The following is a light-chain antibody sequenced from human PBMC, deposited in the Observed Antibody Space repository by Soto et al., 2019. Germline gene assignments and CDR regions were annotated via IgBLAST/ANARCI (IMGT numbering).Light chain of an antibody. CDR1: SSKIGSNS. CDR3: AVWDETLIEV. J-gene: IGLJ1*01. Sequence: QSVLTQPPSASGTPGQTVTISCSGSSSKIGSNSVNWYQQLPGAAPSLLIYXDXQXPXGVPDRFSGSKSGTSASLAISGLQSEDEADYFCAVWDETLIEVFGTGTKVTVL. V-gene: IGLV1-44*01. CDR2: XDX.